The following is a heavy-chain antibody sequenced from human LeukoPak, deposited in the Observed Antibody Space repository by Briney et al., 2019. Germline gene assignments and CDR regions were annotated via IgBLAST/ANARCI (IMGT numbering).Heavy chain of an antibody. V-gene: IGHV1-69*01. CDR3: ARVQGYCSSTSCAIYNYYYYYGMDV. Sequence: SVKVSCKASGGTFSSYAVSWVRQAPGQGLEWMGGIIPIFGTANYAQKFQGRVTITADESTSTAYMELSSLRSEDTAVYYCARVQGYCSSTSCAIYNYYYYYGMDVWGQGTTVTVSS. CDR1: GGTFSSYA. D-gene: IGHD2-2*01. J-gene: IGHJ6*02. CDR2: IIPIFGTA.